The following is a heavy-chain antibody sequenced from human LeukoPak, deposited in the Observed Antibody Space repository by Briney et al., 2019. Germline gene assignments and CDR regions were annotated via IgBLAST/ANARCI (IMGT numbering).Heavy chain of an antibody. Sequence: GGSLRLSCAASGFTFSSYAMSWVRQAPGKGLEWVSAISGSGGSTYYADPVKGRFTISRDNSKNTLYLQMNSLRAEDTAVYYCAKAREAGAAGTTRYYFDYWGQGTLVTVSS. V-gene: IGHV3-23*01. J-gene: IGHJ4*02. CDR3: AKAREAGAAGTTRYYFDY. CDR1: GFTFSSYA. D-gene: IGHD6-13*01. CDR2: ISGSGGST.